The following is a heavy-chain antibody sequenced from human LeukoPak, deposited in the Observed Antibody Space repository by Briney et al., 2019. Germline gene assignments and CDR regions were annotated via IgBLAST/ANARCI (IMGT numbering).Heavy chain of an antibody. D-gene: IGHD3-3*01. J-gene: IGHJ6*02. V-gene: IGHV4-34*01. CDR3: ARYLRFLEWLSPPAYYYYGMDV. CDR2: INHSGST. CDR1: GGSFSGYY. Sequence: SETLSLTCAVYGGSFSGYYWSWIRQPPGKGLEWIGEINHSGSTNYNPSLKSRVTISVDTSKNQFSLKLSSVTAADTAVYYCARYLRFLEWLSPPAYYYYGMDVWGQGTTVTVSS.